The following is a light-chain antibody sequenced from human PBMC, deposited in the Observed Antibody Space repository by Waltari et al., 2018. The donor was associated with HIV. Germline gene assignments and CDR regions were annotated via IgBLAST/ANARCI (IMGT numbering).Light chain of an antibody. V-gene: IGKV4-1*01. Sequence: DIVMPHSPDSLAVSLGERATIDCKSTQSVLYNSNNKNYLAWYQHKPGQSPNLLIYWASTRESGVPDRFSGSGSGTDFTLTISSLQAEDVAVYYCQQYYSVPLTFGGGTKVEIK. CDR1: QSVLYNSNNKNY. CDR2: WAS. J-gene: IGKJ4*01. CDR3: QQYYSVPLT.